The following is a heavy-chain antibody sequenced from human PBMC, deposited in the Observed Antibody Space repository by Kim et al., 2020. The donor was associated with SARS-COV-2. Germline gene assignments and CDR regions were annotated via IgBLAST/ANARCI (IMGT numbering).Heavy chain of an antibody. CDR2: IYSSGTT. Sequence: SETLSLTCTVSGGSISNSFWSWIRQSPGKGLEWVGYIYSSGTTTYNPSLRNRITISVDTSKNQFSLKLTSVTAADTAVYYFARGGWLNTTWFDPWGQGT. CDR3: ARGGWLNTTWFDP. CDR1: GGSISNSF. V-gene: IGHV4-59*01. J-gene: IGHJ5*02. D-gene: IGHD5-12*01.